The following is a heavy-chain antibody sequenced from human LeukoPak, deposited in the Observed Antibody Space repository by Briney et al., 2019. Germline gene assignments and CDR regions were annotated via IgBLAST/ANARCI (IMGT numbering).Heavy chain of an antibody. CDR2: IYYSGST. CDR1: GGSISSYY. CDR3: ARDIARTWGTMVVVVNRFDY. J-gene: IGHJ4*02. D-gene: IGHD3-22*01. V-gene: IGHV4-59*01. Sequence: PSETLSLTCTVSGGSISSYYWSWIRQPPGKGLEWIGYIYYSGSTNYNPSLKSRVTISVDMSKNQFSLKLSSVTAADTAVYYCARDIARTWGTMVVVVNRFDYWGQGTLVTVSS.